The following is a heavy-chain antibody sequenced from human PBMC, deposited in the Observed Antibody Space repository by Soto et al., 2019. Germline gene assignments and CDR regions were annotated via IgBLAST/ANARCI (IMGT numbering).Heavy chain of an antibody. J-gene: IGHJ4*02. CDR1: SGSISVTNVF. CDR2: IDYSGTA. Sequence: SETLSLTCTVSSGSISVTNVFWGWVRQPPGKGLEWIGNIDYSGTAYFSPSLATRVTFHVDTSKNQFSLTLYSVTAADTAVYYCARVTGRHLDYWGQGILVTVSS. V-gene: IGHV4-39*01. CDR3: ARVTGRHLDY. D-gene: IGHD4-4*01.